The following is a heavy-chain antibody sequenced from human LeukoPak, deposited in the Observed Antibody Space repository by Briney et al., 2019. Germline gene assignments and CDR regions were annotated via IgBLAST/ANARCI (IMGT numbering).Heavy chain of an antibody. J-gene: IGHJ4*02. D-gene: IGHD6-13*01. CDR2: ISYDGSNK. Sequence: GGSLRLACAASGFTFSSYGMHWVRQAPGKGLEWVAVISYDGSNKYYADSVKGRSTISRDNSKNTLYLQMNSLRAEDTAVYYCARGESSSWYLYYFDYWGQGTLVTVSS. CDR1: GFTFSSYG. CDR3: ARGESSSWYLYYFDY. V-gene: IGHV3-30*03.